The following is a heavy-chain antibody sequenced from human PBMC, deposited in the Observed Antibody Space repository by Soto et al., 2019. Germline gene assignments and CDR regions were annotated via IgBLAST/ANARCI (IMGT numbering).Heavy chain of an antibody. CDR3: ARGPAKRPAWCSSTSCPRGGWFDP. CDR1: GGSISSYY. V-gene: IGHV4-4*07. D-gene: IGHD2-2*01. Sequence: PSETLSLTCTVSGGSISSYYWSWIRQPAGKGLEWIGRIYTSGSTNYNPSLKSRVTMSVDTSKNQFSLKLSSVTAADTAVYYCARGPAKRPAWCSSTSCPRGGWFDPWGQGTLVTVSS. J-gene: IGHJ5*02. CDR2: IYTSGST.